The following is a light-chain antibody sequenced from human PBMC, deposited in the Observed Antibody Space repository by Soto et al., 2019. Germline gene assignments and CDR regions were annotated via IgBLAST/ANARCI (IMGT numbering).Light chain of an antibody. J-gene: IGLJ2*01. V-gene: IGLV2-14*01. CDR2: EVS. CDR3: SSYTSSITVV. Sequence: QSALTQPASVSGSPGQSITISCTGTSSDIGGYNFVAWYQQPPGKDPKLMIYEVSNLPSGVSNSFSGHNSGNTSSLTISGLQAEDEDDYYCSSYTSSITVVFGGGTKLPVL. CDR1: SSDIGGYNF.